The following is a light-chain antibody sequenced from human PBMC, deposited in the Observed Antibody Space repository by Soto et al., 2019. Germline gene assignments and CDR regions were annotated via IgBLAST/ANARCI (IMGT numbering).Light chain of an antibody. Sequence: QSALTQPASVSGSPGQSITISCTGTSSDVGGYNYVSWYQLHPGKAPKLMISEVTNRPSGVSSHFSGSKSGNTASLTISGLQAEDEADYYCSSYTGSSSDVFGTGTKVTVL. J-gene: IGLJ1*01. CDR3: SSYTGSSSDV. CDR1: SSDVGGYNY. V-gene: IGLV2-14*01. CDR2: EVT.